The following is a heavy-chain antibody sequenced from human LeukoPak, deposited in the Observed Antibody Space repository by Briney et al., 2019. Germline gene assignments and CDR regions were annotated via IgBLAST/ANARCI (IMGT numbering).Heavy chain of an antibody. CDR1: GVYITNGLYF. CDR3: ARKFGRGTFDI. V-gene: IGHV4-61*02. Sequence: SETLSLTCTVSGVYITNGLYFWNWIRQPAGKALKWIGRIYSNGDTNYNPSLKSRVTISQDRTRNQFSLKLSSVTAADTAVYYCARKFGRGTFDIWGQGTLVTVSS. D-gene: IGHD3-16*01. J-gene: IGHJ3*02. CDR2: IYSNGDT.